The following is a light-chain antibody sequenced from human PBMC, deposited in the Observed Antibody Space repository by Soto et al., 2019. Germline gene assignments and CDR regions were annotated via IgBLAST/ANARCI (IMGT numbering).Light chain of an antibody. CDR3: QQYHSYYPWT. Sequence: DVQMTQSPSTLSASVGDRLTITCLASQSISSWLAWYQQKPGKPPKLLIYDASSLESGVPSRFSGSGSGTDFSLTITSLQPDDSATYYCQQYHSYYPWTFGQGTKVDI. CDR1: QSISSW. V-gene: IGKV1-5*01. CDR2: DAS. J-gene: IGKJ1*01.